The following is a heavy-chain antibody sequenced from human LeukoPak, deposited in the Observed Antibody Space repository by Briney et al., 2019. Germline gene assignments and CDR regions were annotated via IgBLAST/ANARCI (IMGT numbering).Heavy chain of an antibody. Sequence: PSETLSLTCAVYGGSFSGYYWSWIRQPPGKGLEWIGYIYYSGSTNYNPSLKSRVTISVDTSKNQFSLKLSSVTAADTAVYYCARLLTENYDILTGHYYYYYYMDVWGKGTTVTVSS. CDR2: IYYSGST. D-gene: IGHD3-9*01. CDR3: ARLLTENYDILTGHYYYYYYMDV. J-gene: IGHJ6*03. V-gene: IGHV4-59*01. CDR1: GGSFSGYY.